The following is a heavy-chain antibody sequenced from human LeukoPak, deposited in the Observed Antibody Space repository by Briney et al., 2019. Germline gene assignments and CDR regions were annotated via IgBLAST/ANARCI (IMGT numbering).Heavy chain of an antibody. CDR2: LSGSADRT. J-gene: IGHJ4*02. CDR3: AKGSHYGDLLFEY. V-gene: IGHV3-23*01. D-gene: IGHD4-17*01. CDR1: GFTLSNYP. Sequence: GGSLRLSCVASGFTLSNYPMRWVRPAPEKGLEWVSDLSGSADRTYIADAVKSRFTNSRDNSKKSVYIQMNSLGAGDTYVYYCAKGSHYGDLLFEYWGQGALVTV.